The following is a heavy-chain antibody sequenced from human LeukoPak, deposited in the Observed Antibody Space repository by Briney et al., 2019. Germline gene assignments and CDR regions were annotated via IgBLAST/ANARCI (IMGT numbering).Heavy chain of an antibody. D-gene: IGHD2-15*01. CDR3: ASRPRSIYCSGGSCYSAWFDP. Sequence: GASVKVSCKASGGTFSSYAIRWVRQAPGQGLEWMGGIIPIFGTANYAQKFQGRVTITTAESTSTAYMELSSLRSEDTAVYYCASRPRSIYCSGGSCYSAWFDPWGQGTLVTVSS. J-gene: IGHJ5*02. CDR1: GGTFSSYA. V-gene: IGHV1-69*05. CDR2: IIPIFGTA.